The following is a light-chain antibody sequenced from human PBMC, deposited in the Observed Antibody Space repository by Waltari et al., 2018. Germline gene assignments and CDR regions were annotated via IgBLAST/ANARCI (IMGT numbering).Light chain of an antibody. CDR2: VNSDGSR. J-gene: IGLJ3*02. CDR3: QTGGHGTWV. V-gene: IGLV4-69*01. Sequence: QRPEKGPRYLMKVNSDGSRIKGDEIPDRFSGSSSGAERYLTISGLQSDDEADYYGQTGGHGTWVFGGGTTLTVL.